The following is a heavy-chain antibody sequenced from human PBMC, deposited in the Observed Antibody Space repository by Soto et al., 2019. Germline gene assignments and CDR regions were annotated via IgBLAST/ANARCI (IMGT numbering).Heavy chain of an antibody. Sequence: SETLSLTCTVSGGSISNYYWSWIRQPPGKGLEWIGYIYYSGSTNYNPSLKSRVTISVDTSKNQFSLKLSSVTAADPAVYYCARRVFGSGSHIWFDPWGQGTLVTVSS. V-gene: IGHV4-59*01. J-gene: IGHJ5*02. D-gene: IGHD3-10*01. CDR2: IYYSGST. CDR1: GGSISNYY. CDR3: ARRVFGSGSHIWFDP.